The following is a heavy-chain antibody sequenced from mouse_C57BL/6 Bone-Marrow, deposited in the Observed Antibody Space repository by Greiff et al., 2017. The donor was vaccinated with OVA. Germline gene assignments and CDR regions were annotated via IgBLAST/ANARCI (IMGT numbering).Heavy chain of an antibody. CDR2: IDPENGDT. CDR1: GFNIKDDY. CDR3: TDGYYGDAMDY. Sequence: EVQLQQSGAELVRPGASVKLSCTASGFNIKDDYMHWVKQRPEQGLEWIGWIDPENGDTEYAPKFQGKATITADTSSNTAYLQLSSLTSEDTAVYYCTDGYYGDAMDYWGQGTSVTVSS. J-gene: IGHJ4*01. D-gene: IGHD2-3*01. V-gene: IGHV14-4*01.